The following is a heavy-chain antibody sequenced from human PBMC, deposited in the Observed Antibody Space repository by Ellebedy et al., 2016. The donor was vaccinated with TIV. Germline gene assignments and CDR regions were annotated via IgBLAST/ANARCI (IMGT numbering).Heavy chain of an antibody. CDR3: ARGPYYGSGSFGY. D-gene: IGHD3-10*01. CDR2: ISHTGAA. V-gene: IGHV4-4*02. J-gene: IGHJ4*02. CDR1: GFTFSSYS. Sequence: GSLRLSCAASGFTFSSYSMNWIRQAPGKGLGWVGEISHTGAANYNPSLKSRVAISADMSKRQLFLRLSSVTAADTGTYYCARGPYYGSGSFGYWGQGILVTVSS.